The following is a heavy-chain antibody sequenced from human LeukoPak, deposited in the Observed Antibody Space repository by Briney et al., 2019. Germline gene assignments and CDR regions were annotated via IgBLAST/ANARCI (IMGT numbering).Heavy chain of an antibody. CDR1: GFTFSSYW. CDR3: ARENTYYYDSSGFDY. D-gene: IGHD3-22*01. Sequence: GGSLRLSCAASGFTFSSYWISWVRQAPGKGLEWVANIKQGGSEKYYVDSVKGRFTISRDNAKNSLYLQMNSLRAEDTAVYYCARENTYYYDSSGFDYWGQGTLVTVSS. V-gene: IGHV3-7*01. J-gene: IGHJ4*02. CDR2: IKQGGSEK.